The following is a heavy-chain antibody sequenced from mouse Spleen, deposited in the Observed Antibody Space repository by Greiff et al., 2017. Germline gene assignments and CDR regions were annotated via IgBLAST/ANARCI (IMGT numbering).Heavy chain of an antibody. CDR3: ARDGVYGNPFDY. J-gene: IGHJ2*01. CDR1: GFPFRDYG. D-gene: IGHD2-1*01. Sequence: EVQRVGPGGGLLKPGGSWKPSCPAPGFPFRDYGFPGFRQAPGKGLEWVAYISSGSSTIYYADTVKGRFTITRDNAKNTLFLQMTSLKSEDTATYYCARDGVYGNPFDYWGQGTTLTVSS. CDR2: ISSGSSTI. V-gene: IGHV5-17*01.